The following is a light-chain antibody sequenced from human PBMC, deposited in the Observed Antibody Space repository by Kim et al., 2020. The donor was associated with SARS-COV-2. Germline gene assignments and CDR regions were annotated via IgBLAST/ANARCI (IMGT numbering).Light chain of an antibody. V-gene: IGLV3-21*04. J-gene: IGLJ3*02. CDR3: QVWDSSSDHPV. CDR1: NIGSKR. Sequence: PGKTDRITCGGNNIGSKRVHWYQQKPGQAPVLVIYYDSDRPSGIPERFSGSNSGNTATLTISRVEAGDEADYYCQVWDSSSDHPVFGGGTQLTVL. CDR2: YDS.